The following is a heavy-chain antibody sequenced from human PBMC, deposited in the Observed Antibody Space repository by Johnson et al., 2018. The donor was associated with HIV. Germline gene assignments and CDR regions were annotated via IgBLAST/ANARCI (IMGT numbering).Heavy chain of an antibody. V-gene: IGHV3-30-3*01. Sequence: QVQLVESGGGVVQPGRSLRLSCVASGFSFSSFAMHWVRQAPGKGLQWVAVMSFDETNSYDSDSVDVKGRFTISRDNSKNTLYLQMDSLRGEDTAVYYCARDFMVRYYDSSGYYLYDAFDIWGQGTMVTVSS. CDR1: GFSFSSFA. J-gene: IGHJ3*02. CDR2: MSFDETNS. D-gene: IGHD3-22*01. CDR3: ARDFMVRYYDSSGYYLYDAFDI.